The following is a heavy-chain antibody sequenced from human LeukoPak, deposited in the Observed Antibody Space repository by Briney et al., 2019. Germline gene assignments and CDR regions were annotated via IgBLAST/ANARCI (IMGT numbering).Heavy chain of an antibody. J-gene: IGHJ4*02. CDR3: AKASLLSTTVVTHPLDY. CDR1: GFTFSSYS. Sequence: GGSLRLSCAVSGFTFSSYSMNWVRQAPGKGLEWVSSISSSSSYIYYADSVKGRFTISRDNAKNSLYLQMNSLRAEDTALYYCAKASLLSTTVVTHPLDYWGQGTLVTVSS. V-gene: IGHV3-21*04. CDR2: ISSSSSYI. D-gene: IGHD4-23*01.